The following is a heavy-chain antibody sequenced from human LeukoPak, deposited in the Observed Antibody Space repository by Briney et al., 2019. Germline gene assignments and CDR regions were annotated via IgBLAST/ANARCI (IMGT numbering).Heavy chain of an antibody. CDR3: ARDYYYDSSGYYYDDY. J-gene: IGHJ4*02. Sequence: GGSLRLSCAASGFTFSSYSMNWVRQAPGKGLEWVSSISSSSSYIYYADSVKGRFTISRDNAKKSLYLQMNSLRAEDTAVYYCARDYYYDSSGYYYDDYWGQGTLVTVSS. D-gene: IGHD3-22*01. CDR2: ISSSSSYI. V-gene: IGHV3-21*01. CDR1: GFTFSSYS.